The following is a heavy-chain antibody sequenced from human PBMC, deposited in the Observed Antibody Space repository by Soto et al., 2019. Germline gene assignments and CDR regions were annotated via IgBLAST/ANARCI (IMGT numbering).Heavy chain of an antibody. Sequence: PGGSLRLSCAASGFTFSSYWMHWVRQAPGKGLVWVSRINSDGSSTSYADSVKGRFTISRDNAKNTLYLQMNSLRAEDTAVYYCAREASSSYLNDYWGQGTLVTVSS. CDR3: AREASSSYLNDY. J-gene: IGHJ4*02. V-gene: IGHV3-74*01. D-gene: IGHD6-13*01. CDR2: INSDGSST. CDR1: GFTFSSYW.